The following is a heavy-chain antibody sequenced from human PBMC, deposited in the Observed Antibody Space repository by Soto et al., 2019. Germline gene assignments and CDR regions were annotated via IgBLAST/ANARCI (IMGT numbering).Heavy chain of an antibody. Sequence: GGSLRLSFAASGFTFSDYYMSWIRQAPGKGLEWVSYFSSSGSTKYYADSVKGRFTISRDNAKNSLYLQMNSLRAEDTAVYYCARGAESQDPEYYFDYWGQGTLVTVSS. J-gene: IGHJ4*02. CDR2: FSSSGSTK. CDR1: GFTFSDYY. CDR3: ARGAESQDPEYYFDY. V-gene: IGHV3-11*01.